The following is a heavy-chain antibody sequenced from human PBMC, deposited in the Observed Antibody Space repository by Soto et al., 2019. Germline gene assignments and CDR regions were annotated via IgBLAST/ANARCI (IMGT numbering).Heavy chain of an antibody. CDR3: ARDVYGDCYDVNAFDI. CDR2: IIPILGIA. Sequence: QVQLVQSGAEVKKPGSSVKVSCKASGGTFSSYTISWVRQAPGQGLEWMGRIIPILGIANYAQKFQGRVTITADKSTSTAYMELSSLRSEDTAVYYCARDVYGDCYDVNAFDIWGQGTMVTVSS. J-gene: IGHJ3*02. CDR1: GGTFSSYT. D-gene: IGHD2-21*02. V-gene: IGHV1-69*08.